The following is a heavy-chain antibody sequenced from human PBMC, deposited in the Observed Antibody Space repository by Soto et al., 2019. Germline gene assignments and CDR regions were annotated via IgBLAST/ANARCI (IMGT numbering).Heavy chain of an antibody. CDR3: AKVGRGNRPVDY. CDR1: GFTFSSYG. Sequence: QVQLVESGGGVVQPGRSLRLSCAASGFTFSSYGMHWVRQAPGKGLEWVAVISYDGRNKYNADSVKGRFTISRDNSKNTLYLQMNSLRAEDTAVYYCAKVGRGNRPVDYWGQGTLVTVSS. J-gene: IGHJ4*02. D-gene: IGHD2-15*01. V-gene: IGHV3-30*18. CDR2: ISYDGRNK.